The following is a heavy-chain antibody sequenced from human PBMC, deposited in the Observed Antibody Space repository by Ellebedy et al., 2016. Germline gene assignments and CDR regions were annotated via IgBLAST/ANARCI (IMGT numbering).Heavy chain of an antibody. J-gene: IGHJ6*02. D-gene: IGHD2-21*01. CDR3: ARRNCGSDCYGMDV. Sequence: SETLSLTCTVSGGSISSGDYYWSWIRQPPGKGLEWIGYIYHSGSTYYNPSLKSRVTISVDRSKNQFSLKLSSVTAADTTVYYCARRNCGSDCYGMDVWGQGTTVTVSS. CDR1: GGSISSGDYY. CDR2: IYHSGST. V-gene: IGHV4-30-2*01.